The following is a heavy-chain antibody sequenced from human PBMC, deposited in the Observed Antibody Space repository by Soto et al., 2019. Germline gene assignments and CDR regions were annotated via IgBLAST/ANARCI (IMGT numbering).Heavy chain of an antibody. Sequence: PSETLSLTCTVSGGSISSGDYYWSWIRQHPGKGLEWIGYIYYSGSTYYNPSLKSRVTISVDTSKNQFSLKLSSVTAADTAVYYCARNSDILTGYYKDYWGQGTLVTV. CDR3: ARNSDILTGYYKDY. CDR1: GGSISSGDYY. D-gene: IGHD3-9*01. J-gene: IGHJ4*02. V-gene: IGHV4-30-4*01. CDR2: IYYSGST.